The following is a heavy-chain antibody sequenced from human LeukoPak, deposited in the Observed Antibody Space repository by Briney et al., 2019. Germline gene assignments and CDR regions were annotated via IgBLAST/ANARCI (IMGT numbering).Heavy chain of an antibody. CDR3: ARDSPYGDFFDY. V-gene: IGHV3-21*01. Sequence: GGSLRLSCAASGFTFSSYSMNWVRQAPGKGLEWVSSISSSSSYIYYADSVKGRSTISRDNAKNSLYLQMNSLRAEDTAVYYCARDSPYGDFFDYWGQGTLVTVSS. CDR2: ISSSSSYI. CDR1: GFTFSSYS. J-gene: IGHJ4*02. D-gene: IGHD4-17*01.